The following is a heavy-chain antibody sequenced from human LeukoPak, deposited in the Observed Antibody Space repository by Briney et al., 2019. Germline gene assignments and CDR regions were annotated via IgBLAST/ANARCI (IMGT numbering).Heavy chain of an antibody. CDR2: ISYDGSNK. Sequence: GGSLRLSCAASGITFSSYAMHWVRQAPGKGLEWVAVISYDGSNKYYADSVKGRFTISRDNSKNTLYLQMNSLRAEDTAVYYCARAPYGDYVSADYWGQGTLVTVSS. J-gene: IGHJ4*02. CDR3: ARAPYGDYVSADY. V-gene: IGHV3-30-3*01. CDR1: GITFSSYA. D-gene: IGHD4-17*01.